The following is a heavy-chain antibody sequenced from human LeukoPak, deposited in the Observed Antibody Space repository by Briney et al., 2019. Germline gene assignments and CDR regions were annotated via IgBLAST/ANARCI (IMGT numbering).Heavy chain of an antibody. CDR1: GGTFSSYA. Sequence: GASVKVSCKASGGTFSSYAISWVRQAPGQGLEWMGGIIPIFGTANYAQKFQGRVTITADESTSTAYMELSSLRSEDTAVYYCARAVRGRYFDTLSSYYYMDVWGKGTTVTISS. D-gene: IGHD3-9*01. CDR3: ARAVRGRYFDTLSSYYYMDV. V-gene: IGHV1-69*13. J-gene: IGHJ6*03. CDR2: IIPIFGTA.